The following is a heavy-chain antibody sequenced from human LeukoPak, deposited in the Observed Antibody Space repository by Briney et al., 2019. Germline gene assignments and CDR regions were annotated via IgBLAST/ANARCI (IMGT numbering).Heavy chain of an antibody. Sequence: GASVKVSCKASGGTFSSYAISWVRQAPGQGLEWMGRIIPILGIANYAQKFQGRVTITADKSTSTAYMELSSLRSEDTAVYYCARGSMVRGNWFDPWGQGTLVTVSS. J-gene: IGHJ5*02. CDR1: GGTFSSYA. D-gene: IGHD3-10*01. V-gene: IGHV1-69*04. CDR3: ARGSMVRGNWFDP. CDR2: IIPILGIA.